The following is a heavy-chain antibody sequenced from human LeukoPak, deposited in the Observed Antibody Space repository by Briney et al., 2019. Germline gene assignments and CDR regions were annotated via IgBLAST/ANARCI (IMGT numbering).Heavy chain of an antibody. Sequence: GGSLRLSCAASGFTFSSYAMSWVRQAPGKGLEWVSAISSSGGSTYYADSVKGRFTISRDNSKNTLYLQMNSLRAEDTAVYYCAKPPGRTYYYDSSGYYYDYWGQGTLVTVSS. J-gene: IGHJ4*02. CDR1: GFTFSSYA. CDR2: ISSSGGST. CDR3: AKPPGRTYYYDSSGYYYDY. V-gene: IGHV3-23*01. D-gene: IGHD3-22*01.